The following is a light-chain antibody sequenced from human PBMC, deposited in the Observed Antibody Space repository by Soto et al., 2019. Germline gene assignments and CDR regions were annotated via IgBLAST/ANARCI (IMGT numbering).Light chain of an antibody. CDR1: QSVSSRY. CDR3: QQYCSSPRT. Sequence: EIVEQQSPGPLTLSPEERATLSCRASQSVSSRYLAWYQQQPGQAPRLLIYCAASWATGIPDRCSCSCSVTCFTLTISRLEPEDCAVDYCQQYCSSPRTFGQGTKGDIK. CDR2: CAA. V-gene: IGKV3-20*01. J-gene: IGKJ1*01.